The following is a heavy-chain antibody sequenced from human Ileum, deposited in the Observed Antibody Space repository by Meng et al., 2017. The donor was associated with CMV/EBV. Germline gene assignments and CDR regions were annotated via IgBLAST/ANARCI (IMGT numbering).Heavy chain of an antibody. CDR1: GDSTSSDDYY. V-gene: IGHV4-61*02. Sequence: SGDSTSSDDYYGTWIRQTAGKGLEWIGRIYTTENTDYNPSLKSRVTISTETSKNQFSLKLRSVTAADTAVYYCARGRRDDYNFGWFDPWGQGTLVTVSS. CDR3: ARGRRDDYNFGWFDP. D-gene: IGHD5-24*01. CDR2: IYTTENT. J-gene: IGHJ5*02.